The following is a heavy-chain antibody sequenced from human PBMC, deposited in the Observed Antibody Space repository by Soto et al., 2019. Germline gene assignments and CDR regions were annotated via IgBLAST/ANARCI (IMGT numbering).Heavy chain of an antibody. CDR2: INPNSGGT. J-gene: IGHJ4*01. CDR3: ARDQGVTSDLFNY. CDR1: GYTFTGYY. Sequence: ASVKVSCMTSGYTFTGYYIHWVRQAPGQGLEWMGWINPNSGGTDYAQKFQGRVTMTRDTSLSTVYMELNRLRSDDTAVYYCARDQGVTSDLFNYWGHGSLVTVPQ. V-gene: IGHV1-2*02. D-gene: IGHD2-21*02.